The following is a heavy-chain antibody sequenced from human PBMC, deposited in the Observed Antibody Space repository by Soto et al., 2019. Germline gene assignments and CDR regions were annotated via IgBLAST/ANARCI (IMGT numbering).Heavy chain of an antibody. D-gene: IGHD7-27*01. V-gene: IGHV1-8*01. CDR3: ARRPRNWGFDS. CDR2: MNPNSGNT. Sequence: QVQLVQSGAEVKKPGASVKVSCKASGYMFTSYDINWVRQATGQGFEWMGWMNPNSGNTGYAQKFQGRVTMTRDTSITTAYKEMNRLRSDGTAVYYCARRPRNWGFDSWGEGTLVTFSS. CDR1: GYMFTSYD. J-gene: IGHJ4*02.